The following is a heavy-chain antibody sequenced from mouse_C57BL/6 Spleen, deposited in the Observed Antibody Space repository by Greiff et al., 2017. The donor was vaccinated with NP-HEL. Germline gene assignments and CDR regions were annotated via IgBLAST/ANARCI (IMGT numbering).Heavy chain of an antibody. CDR2: IYPGDGDT. J-gene: IGHJ3*01. D-gene: IGHD2-5*01. Sequence: LQESGAELVKPGASVKISCKASGYAFSSYWMNWVKQRPGKGLEWIGQIYPGDGDTNYNGKFKGKATLTADKSSSTAYMQLSSLTSEDSAVYFCARGDSNYETWFAYWGQGTLVTVSA. CDR3: ARGDSNYETWFAY. V-gene: IGHV1-80*01. CDR1: GYAFSSYW.